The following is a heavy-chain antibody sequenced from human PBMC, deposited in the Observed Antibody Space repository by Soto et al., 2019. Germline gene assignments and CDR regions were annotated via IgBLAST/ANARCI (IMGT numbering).Heavy chain of an antibody. CDR2: IYYSGTT. D-gene: IGHD1-26*01. CDR3: ARGVGKKWELPDY. V-gene: IGHV4-59*01. J-gene: IGHJ4*02. Sequence: PSETLSVSWSFFGCYIGGYDWRLLRQPPGKGLEWIGYIYYSGTTSYNPSLARRVTMSVDTAEDKFSLHLASVTAADTAVYFCARGVGKKWELPDYWGPGILVTVSP. CDR1: GCYIGGYD.